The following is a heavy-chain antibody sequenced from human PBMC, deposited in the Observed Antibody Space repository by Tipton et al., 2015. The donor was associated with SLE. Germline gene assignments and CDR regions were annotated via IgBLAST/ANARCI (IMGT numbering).Heavy chain of an antibody. D-gene: IGHD2-21*02. CDR1: GGFIIGFY. Sequence: TLSLTCSVSGGFIIGFYWIWIRQPPGRGLEWIGYISESGNTNYNPSLKSRVTMSVDTSKNQFSLSLTSLTPADTAIYFCARDGGGDMLVFWGQGALVTVSS. CDR3: ARDGGGDMLVF. J-gene: IGHJ4*02. V-gene: IGHV4-59*01. CDR2: ISESGNT.